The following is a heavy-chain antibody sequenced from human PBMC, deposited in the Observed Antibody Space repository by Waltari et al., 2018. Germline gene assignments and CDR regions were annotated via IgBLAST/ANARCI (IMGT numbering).Heavy chain of an antibody. CDR3: TRGGNYYFDY. J-gene: IGHJ4*02. D-gene: IGHD5-12*01. CDR2: INPDGRTT. CDR1: VFTFSSSW. V-gene: IGHV3-74*01. Sequence: EVQLVESGGGLLQPGGSLRLSCAASVFTFSSSWIHRVRQPPGKGLVWVSRINPDGRTTNYADSVRGRFTISRDNAQNTVYLEMNSLRAEDTAVYFCTRGGNYYFDYWGRGTLVTVSS.